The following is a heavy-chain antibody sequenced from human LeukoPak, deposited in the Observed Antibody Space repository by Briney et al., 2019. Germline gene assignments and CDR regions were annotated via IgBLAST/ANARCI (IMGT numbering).Heavy chain of an antibody. D-gene: IGHD3-22*01. Sequence: GGSLRLSCAASGFTFSGYGMEWVRQAPGKGLEWLAVISSDGSNKYYADSVKGRFTISRDNSKSTLYLQMNSLRAEDTAVYYCARGGNYDSGAFDIWGQGTMVTVSS. J-gene: IGHJ3*02. V-gene: IGHV3-33*05. CDR1: GFTFSGYG. CDR3: ARGGNYDSGAFDI. CDR2: ISSDGSNK.